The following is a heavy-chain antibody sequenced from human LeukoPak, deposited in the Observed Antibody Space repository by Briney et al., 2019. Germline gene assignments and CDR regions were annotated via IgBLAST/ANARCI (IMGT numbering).Heavy chain of an antibody. V-gene: IGHV4-59*08. J-gene: IGHJ3*02. CDR2: IYYSGST. Sequence: SETLSLTCTVSGGSISSYYWSWIRQPPGKGLEWIGYIYYSGSTNYNPSLKSRVTISVDTSKNQFSLKLSSVTAADTAVYYCARWYYYDSSGYRPIASGDIWGQGTMVTVSS. D-gene: IGHD3-22*01. CDR3: ARWYYYDSSGYRPIASGDI. CDR1: GGSISSYY.